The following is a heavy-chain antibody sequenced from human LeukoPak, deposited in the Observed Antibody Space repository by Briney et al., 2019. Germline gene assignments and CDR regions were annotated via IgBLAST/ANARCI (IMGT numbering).Heavy chain of an antibody. V-gene: IGHV3-66*01. CDR3: TRDSETGDPGYFDY. Sequence: GGSLRLSCAASGLTVSSNYMSWVRQAPWKGLEWVSVVYSAGTTYYADSVKGRFTISRDNSKNTLYLQMNSLRAEDTAVYYCTRDSETGDPGYFDYWGQGTLVTVSS. CDR1: GLTVSSNY. CDR2: VYSAGTT. D-gene: IGHD7-27*01. J-gene: IGHJ4*02.